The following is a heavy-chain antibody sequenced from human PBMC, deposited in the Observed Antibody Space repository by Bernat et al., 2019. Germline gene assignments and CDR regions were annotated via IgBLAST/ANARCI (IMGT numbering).Heavy chain of an antibody. CDR3: AGEVPAASYYYYYGMDV. J-gene: IGHJ6*02. V-gene: IGHV4-34*01. CDR2: INHSGST. CDR1: GGSFSGYY. D-gene: IGHD2-2*01. Sequence: QVQLQQWGAGLLKPSETLSLTCAVYGGSFSGYYWSWIRQPPGKGLEWIGEINHSGSTNYNPSLKSRVTISVDTSKNQFSLKLSSVTAADTAVYYCAGEVPAASYYYYYGMDVWGQGTTVTVSS.